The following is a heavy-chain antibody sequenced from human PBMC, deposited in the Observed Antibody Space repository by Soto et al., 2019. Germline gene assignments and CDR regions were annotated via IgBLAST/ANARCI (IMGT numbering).Heavy chain of an antibody. CDR3: ARGGGYDSFDF. J-gene: IGHJ4*02. CDR2: TYYTSTWNN. CDR1: GDSVSSNSVT. D-gene: IGHD2-15*01. V-gene: IGHV6-1*01. Sequence: SQTLSLTCAISGDSVSSNSVTWNWIRQSPPGGLEWLGKTYYTSTWNNVYPGSVKRRLSVAVYRTRNQFSLSLRSMTPADKAVDYCARGGGYDSFDFWGQGVQVTVSS.